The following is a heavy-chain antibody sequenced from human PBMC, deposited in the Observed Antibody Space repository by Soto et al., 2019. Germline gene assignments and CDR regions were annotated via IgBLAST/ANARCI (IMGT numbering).Heavy chain of an antibody. Sequence: GGSLRLSCAASGFSFSGYAMHWVRQAPGKGLEWVAVILYDGKKEYYADSAKGRFTISRDNSKNTMYLQMNSLRPEDTAVYYCVRDGCGGDCYHDYWGQGTLAPVSS. CDR1: GFSFSGYA. J-gene: IGHJ4*02. CDR2: ILYDGKKE. V-gene: IGHV3-30*04. D-gene: IGHD2-21*02. CDR3: VRDGCGGDCYHDY.